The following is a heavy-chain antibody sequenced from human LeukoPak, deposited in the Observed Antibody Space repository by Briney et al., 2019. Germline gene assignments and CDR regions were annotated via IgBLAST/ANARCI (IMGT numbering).Heavy chain of an antibody. D-gene: IGHD1-26*01. CDR3: ASSWELLPLDSNWFDP. J-gene: IGHJ5*02. CDR2: IIPILGIA. CDR1: GGTFSSYV. V-gene: IGHV1-69*04. Sequence: SVKVSCKASGGTFSSYVISWVRQAPGQGREWMGRIIPILGIANYAQKFQGRVTITADKSTSTAYMELSSLRSEDTAVYYCASSWELLPLDSNWFDPWGQGTLVTVSS.